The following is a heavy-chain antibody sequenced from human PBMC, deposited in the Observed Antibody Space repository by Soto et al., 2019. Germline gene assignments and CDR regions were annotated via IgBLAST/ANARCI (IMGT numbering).Heavy chain of an antibody. J-gene: IGHJ4*01. CDR3: AYGDSLAPLDY. Sequence: EILRDRCTVTGGTTIRLGGSWIRQSPGKGLEWIGYIYNSGSTNYNPSLKSRVTISVGTSKNQFSLNLSSVTAADSSVYYCAYGDSLAPLDYWGHGSLVTV. D-gene: IGHD4-17*01. CDR1: GGTTIRLG. CDR2: IYNSGST. V-gene: IGHV4-59*11.